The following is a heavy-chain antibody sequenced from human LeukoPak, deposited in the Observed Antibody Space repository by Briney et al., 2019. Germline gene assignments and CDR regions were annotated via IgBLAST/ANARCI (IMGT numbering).Heavy chain of an antibody. Sequence: ASVKVSCKASGYTSTGYYMHWVRQAPGQGLEWMGWINPNSGGTNYAQKFQGRVTMTRDTSISTAYMELSRLRSDDTAVYYCARDPLAAAGFDYWGQGTLVTVSS. V-gene: IGHV1-2*02. CDR3: ARDPLAAAGFDY. CDR1: GYTSTGYY. CDR2: INPNSGGT. D-gene: IGHD6-13*01. J-gene: IGHJ4*02.